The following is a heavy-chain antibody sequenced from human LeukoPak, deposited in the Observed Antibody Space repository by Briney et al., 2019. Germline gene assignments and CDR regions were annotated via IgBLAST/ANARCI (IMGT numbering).Heavy chain of an antibody. J-gene: IGHJ3*02. CDR2: IYSGGST. V-gene: IGHV3-66*01. CDR1: GFTVSSNY. Sequence: GGSLRLSCAASGFTVSSNYMSWVRQAPGKGLEWVSVIYSGGSTYSADSVKGRFTISRDNSKNTLYLQMNSLRAEDTAVYYCARDHSSSAAFDIWGQGTMVTVSS. D-gene: IGHD6-6*01. CDR3: ARDHSSSAAFDI.